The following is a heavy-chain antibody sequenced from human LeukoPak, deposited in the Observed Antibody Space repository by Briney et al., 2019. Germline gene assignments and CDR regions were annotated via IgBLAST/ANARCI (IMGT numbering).Heavy chain of an antibody. J-gene: IGHJ4*02. CDR1: GFTSSSYA. Sequence: GGSLRLSCAASGFTSSSYAMSWVRQAPGKGLEWVSAISGSGGSTYYADSVKGRFTISRDNSKNTLYLQMNSLRAEDTAVYYCATYYYGSGSYYDYWGQGTLVTVSS. CDR2: ISGSGGST. CDR3: ATYYYGSGSYYDY. V-gene: IGHV3-23*01. D-gene: IGHD3-10*01.